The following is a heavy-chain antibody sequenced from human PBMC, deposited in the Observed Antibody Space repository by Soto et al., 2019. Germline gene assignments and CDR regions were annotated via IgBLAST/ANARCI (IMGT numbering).Heavy chain of an antibody. CDR2: TYYRSKWYN. J-gene: IGHJ6*02. Sequence: PSQTLSLTCAISGDSVSSNSAAWNWIRQSPSRGLEWLGRTYYRSKWYNDYAVSVKSRITINPDTSKNQFSLQLNSVTPEDTAVYYCARGLTRSSGSPTYYYSGMEVWGQGTTVTVSS. V-gene: IGHV6-1*01. D-gene: IGHD6-6*01. CDR3: ARGLTRSSGSPTYYYSGMEV. CDR1: GDSVSSNSAA.